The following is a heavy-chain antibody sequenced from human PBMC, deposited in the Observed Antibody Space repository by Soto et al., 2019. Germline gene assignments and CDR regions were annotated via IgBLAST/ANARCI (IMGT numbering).Heavy chain of an antibody. CDR3: AKDRIMGSTTFWGMDV. V-gene: IGHV3-23*01. D-gene: IGHD3-16*01. Sequence: EVQLLESGGGSVQPGGSLRLSCAASGFTFSSYAMSWVRQAPGKGLEWVSAIIGSGGRTYYADSVKGRFTISRDNSKNTLYLQMNSLRVEDTAVYYCAKDRIMGSTTFWGMDVWGQGTTVTVSS. CDR2: IIGSGGRT. CDR1: GFTFSSYA. J-gene: IGHJ6*02.